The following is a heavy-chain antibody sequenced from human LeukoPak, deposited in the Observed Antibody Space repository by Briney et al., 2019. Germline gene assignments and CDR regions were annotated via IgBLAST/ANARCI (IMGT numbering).Heavy chain of an antibody. Sequence: SETLSLTCTVSGGSINSYYWGWIRQPPGEGLEWIGYIYYSGSTNYNPSLKSRVTISVDTSKSQFSLKLSSVTAADTAEYYCARGPPRFCAGDCYLRYFDYWGQGTLVTVSS. CDR3: ARGPPRFCAGDCYLRYFDY. CDR2: IYYSGST. D-gene: IGHD2-21*02. J-gene: IGHJ4*02. CDR1: GGSINSYY. V-gene: IGHV4-59*01.